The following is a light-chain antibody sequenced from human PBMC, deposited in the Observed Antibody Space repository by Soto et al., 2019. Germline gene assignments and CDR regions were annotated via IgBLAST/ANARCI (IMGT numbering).Light chain of an antibody. CDR3: QQYYSYPLT. CDR2: WAS. J-gene: IGKJ4*01. CDR1: QSVLHSSNNKNY. V-gene: IGKV4-1*01. Sequence: DIVMTQSPDSLAVSLGERATINCQSSQSVLHSSNNKNYLAWYQQKPGQPPKLLIYWASTRESGVPDRFSGSGSGTEFTLTISSLQPDDFATYYCQQYYSYPLTFGGGTKVDIK.